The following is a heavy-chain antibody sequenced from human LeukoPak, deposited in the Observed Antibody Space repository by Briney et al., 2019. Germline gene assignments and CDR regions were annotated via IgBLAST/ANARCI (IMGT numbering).Heavy chain of an antibody. V-gene: IGHV1-69*13. CDR3: ARVVSYGMDV. J-gene: IGHJ6*02. Sequence: SVKVSCKACGGTFSSYAISWVRQAPGQGLEWMGGIIPIFGTANYAQKFQGRVTITADESTSTAYMELSSLRSEDTAVYYCARVVSYGMDVWGQGTTVTVSS. D-gene: IGHD3-16*02. CDR2: IIPIFGTA. CDR1: GGTFSSYA.